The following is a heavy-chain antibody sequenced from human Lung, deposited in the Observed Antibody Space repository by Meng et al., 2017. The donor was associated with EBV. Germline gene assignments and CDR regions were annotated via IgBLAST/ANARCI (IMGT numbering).Heavy chain of an antibody. Sequence: QVKLPQSGPGLVKPSKTLSHTCVLSGDSVSSSSAAWTWIRQSPSRGLEWLGRTYYRSKWYNDYAVFVKSRITINPDTSKNQFSLQLNSVTPEDTAVYYCARGATSVFDLWGRGTLVTVSS. CDR2: TYYRSKWYN. V-gene: IGHV6-1*01. J-gene: IGHJ2*01. CDR1: GDSVSSSSAA. CDR3: ARGATSVFDL.